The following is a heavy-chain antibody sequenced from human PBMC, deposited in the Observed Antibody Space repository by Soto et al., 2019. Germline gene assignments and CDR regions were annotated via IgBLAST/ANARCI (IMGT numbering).Heavy chain of an antibody. D-gene: IGHD6-6*01. CDR3: ARETPEGSSDLYFDY. CDR1: GGSISSGGYY. V-gene: IGHV4-31*03. J-gene: IGHJ4*02. CDR2: IYYSGST. Sequence: ASETLSLTCTVSGGSISSGGYYWSWIRQHPGKGLEWIGYIYYSGSTYYNPSLKSRVTISVDTSKNQFSLKLSSVTAADTAVYYCARETPEGSSDLYFDYWGQGTLVTVSS.